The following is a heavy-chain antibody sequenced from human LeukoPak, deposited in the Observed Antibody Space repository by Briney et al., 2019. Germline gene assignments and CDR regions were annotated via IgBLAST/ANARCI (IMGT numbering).Heavy chain of an antibody. CDR2: IYWDDDK. CDR1: GVSLSPSGVG. Sequence: SGPTLMKPPQTLTLTCTFAGVSLSPSGVGVAWIRQPPGKALEWVALIYWDDDKRYSPSLKSRLTITKDTSKNQVVLTMTNMDPVDTATYYCAHTRKTWQWLAGDAFDIWGQGTMVTVSS. J-gene: IGHJ3*02. D-gene: IGHD6-19*01. V-gene: IGHV2-5*02. CDR3: AHTRKTWQWLAGDAFDI.